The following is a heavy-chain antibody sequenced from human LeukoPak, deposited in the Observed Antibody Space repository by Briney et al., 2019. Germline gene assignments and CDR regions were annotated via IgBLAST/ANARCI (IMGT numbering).Heavy chain of an antibody. V-gene: IGHV1-3*01. CDR3: ARDSGARDVKGNAFDI. D-gene: IGHD1-26*01. Sequence: GASVKVSCKASGYTFTSYAMHWVRQAPGQRLEWMGWINAGNGNTKYSQKFQGRVTITRDTSASTAYMELSSLRSEDTAVYYCARDSGARDVKGNAFDIWGQGTMVTVSS. CDR1: GYTFTSYA. J-gene: IGHJ3*02. CDR2: INAGNGNT.